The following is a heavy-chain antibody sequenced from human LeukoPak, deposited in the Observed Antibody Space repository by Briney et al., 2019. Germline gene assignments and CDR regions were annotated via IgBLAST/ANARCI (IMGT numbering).Heavy chain of an antibody. V-gene: IGHV4-61*02. CDR2: IYTSGST. Sequence: SETLSLTCTVSGASISSGSYYWSWIRQPAGKGLESIGRIYTSGSTNYNPSLKSRVALSIDTSKNQFSLKLSSVTAADTAVYYCAREPADPGHLVVLAVVGCMDVWGNGTTVTVSS. CDR3: AREPADPGHLVVLAVVGCMDV. D-gene: IGHD2-21*01. J-gene: IGHJ6*03. CDR1: GASISSGSYY.